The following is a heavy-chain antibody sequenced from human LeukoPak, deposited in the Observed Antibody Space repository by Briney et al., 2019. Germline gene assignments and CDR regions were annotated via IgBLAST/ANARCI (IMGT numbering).Heavy chain of an antibody. CDR1: GGSISSGGYY. CDR3: ARLVYGNGWQIDY. J-gene: IGHJ4*02. Sequence: SQTLSLTCTVSGGSISSGGYYWSWIRQHPGKGLEWIGYIYYSGSTYYNPSLKSRVTISVDTSKNQFFLDLTSVTAADTAVYYCARLVYGNGWQIDYWGRGTLVTVSS. CDR2: IYYSGST. V-gene: IGHV4-31*03. D-gene: IGHD2-8*01.